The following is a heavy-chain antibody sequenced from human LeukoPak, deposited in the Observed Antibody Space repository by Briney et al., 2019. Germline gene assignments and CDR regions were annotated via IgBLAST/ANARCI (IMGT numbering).Heavy chain of an antibody. CDR2: IYYSGST. D-gene: IGHD1-26*01. CDR3: ARGGTVRNGMDV. CDR1: GGSISSYY. V-gene: IGHV4-59*01. Sequence: SETLSLTCTVSGGSISSYYWSWIRQPPGKGLEWIGYIYYSGSTNYNPSLKSRVTISVDTSKNQFSLKLSTVTAADTAVYYCARGGTVRNGMDVWGQGTTVTVSS. J-gene: IGHJ6*02.